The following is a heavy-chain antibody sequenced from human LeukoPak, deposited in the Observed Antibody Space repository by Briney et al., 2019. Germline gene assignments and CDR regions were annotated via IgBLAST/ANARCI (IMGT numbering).Heavy chain of an antibody. CDR1: GFIFGDYG. D-gene: IGHD3-22*01. J-gene: IGHJ3*01. Sequence: GGSLRLSCAASGFIFGDYGMYWVRQAPGKGLEWVSGINWNSDRIGYADSVKGRFTISRDNAKNSLYMQMNSVRAEDTALYYCARASYYYDTSGLGAFDVSGQGTTVIVSS. CDR2: INWNSDRI. CDR3: ARASYYYDTSGLGAFDV. V-gene: IGHV3-9*01.